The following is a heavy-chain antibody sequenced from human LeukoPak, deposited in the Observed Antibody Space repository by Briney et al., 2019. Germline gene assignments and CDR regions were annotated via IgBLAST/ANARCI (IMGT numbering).Heavy chain of an antibody. CDR2: ISYDGSNK. CDR3: ARDRPTMVRGVLDY. Sequence: PGGSLRLSCAASGFTFSSYGMHWVRQAPGKGLEWVAVISYDGSNKYYADSVKGRFTISRDNSKNTLYLQMNSLRAEDTAVYYCARDRPTMVRGVLDYWGQGTLVTVSS. V-gene: IGHV3-30*19. J-gene: IGHJ4*02. D-gene: IGHD3-10*01. CDR1: GFTFSSYG.